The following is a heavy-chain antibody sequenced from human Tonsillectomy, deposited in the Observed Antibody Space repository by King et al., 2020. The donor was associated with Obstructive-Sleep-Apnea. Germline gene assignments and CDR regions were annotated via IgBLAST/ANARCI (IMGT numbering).Heavy chain of an antibody. Sequence: QLQESGPGLVKPSETLSVTCTVSGGSVSSGGYYWSWIRQPPGKGLEWIGYISYSGNTNYNPSLKSRVTISVDTSKNQFSLKLSSVTAADTAVYYCAGPSTLSYYNGVDVWGQGTTVTVSS. J-gene: IGHJ6*02. D-gene: IGHD5/OR15-5a*01. CDR1: GGSVSSGGYY. CDR2: ISYSGNT. V-gene: IGHV4-61*08. CDR3: AGPSTLSYYNGVDV.